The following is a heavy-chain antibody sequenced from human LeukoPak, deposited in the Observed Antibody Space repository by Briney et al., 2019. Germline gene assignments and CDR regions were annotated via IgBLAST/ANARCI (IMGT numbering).Heavy chain of an antibody. D-gene: IGHD6-13*01. CDR3: AREVYSSNSDWFDP. CDR1: GGSISSGGYY. V-gene: IGHV4-31*03. CDR2: IYYSRST. J-gene: IGHJ5*02. Sequence: SETLSLTCTVSGGSISSGGYYWSWIRQHPGKGLEWIGYIYYSRSTHYNPSLKSRVTISVDTSKNHFSLNLSSVTAADTAVYYGAREVYSSNSDWFDPWGQGTLVTVP.